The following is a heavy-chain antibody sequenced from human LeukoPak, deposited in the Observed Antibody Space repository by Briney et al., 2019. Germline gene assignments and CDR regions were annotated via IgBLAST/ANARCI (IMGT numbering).Heavy chain of an antibody. CDR2: IETNSEGGTA. CDR1: GFPSSDAW. V-gene: IGHV3-15*04. CDR3: ANDGAYYDINTYAFDI. D-gene: IGHD3-22*01. J-gene: IGHJ3*02. Sequence: GGSVRLSCAVSGFPSSDAWMSWVRQAPEKGLEWVGRIETNSEGGTAVYAAPVKGRFAISRDDSKNTVYLQMNSLKTEDTAVYYCANDGAYYDINTYAFDIWGQGTMVTVSS.